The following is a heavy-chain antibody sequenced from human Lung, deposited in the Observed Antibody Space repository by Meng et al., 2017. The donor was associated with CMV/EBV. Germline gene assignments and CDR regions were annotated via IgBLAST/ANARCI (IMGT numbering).Heavy chain of an antibody. CDR2: ISSSSSYI. CDR1: GFDFSTYS. V-gene: IGHV3-21*06. CDR3: ARDRQNSNYGSKDY. D-gene: IGHD4-11*01. Sequence: GGSLRLXCLGSGFDFSTYSMNWFRQAPGKGPEWVSSISSSSSYIYYADSVKGRFTVSRNNANDSLYLQMNSLRAEDTGVYYCARDRQNSNYGSKDYWGQGXLVTVSS. J-gene: IGHJ4*02.